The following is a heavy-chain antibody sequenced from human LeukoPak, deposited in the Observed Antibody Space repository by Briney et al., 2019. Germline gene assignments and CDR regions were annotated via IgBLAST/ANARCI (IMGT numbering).Heavy chain of an antibody. CDR2: IYYSGST. CDR3: ARNIPYYYYVMDV. V-gene: IGHV4-61*01. CDR1: GGSVSSGSYY. D-gene: IGHD2-2*02. J-gene: IGHJ6*02. Sequence: PSETLSLTCTVSGGSVSSGSYYWSWIRQPPGKGLEWIGYIYYSGSTNYNPSLKSRVTISVDTSKNQFSLKLSSVSAADTAVYYCARNIPYYYYVMDVWGQGTTVTVSS.